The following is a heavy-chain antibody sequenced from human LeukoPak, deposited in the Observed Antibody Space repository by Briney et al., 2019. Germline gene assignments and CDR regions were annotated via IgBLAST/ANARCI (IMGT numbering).Heavy chain of an antibody. CDR1: GGSISSGGYY. D-gene: IGHD1-26*01. Sequence: SQTLSLTCTVSGGSISSGGYYWSWIRQPAGKELEWIGXXXIXGSTNYNPSLKSRVTISIDTSKNQISLKLSSVTAADTAVYXXXXXWYSGSYSXWXXWYFDLWGRGTLVTVSS. CDR3: XXXWYSGSYSXWXXWYFDL. CDR2: XXIXGST. J-gene: IGHJ2*01. V-gene: IGHV4-61*02.